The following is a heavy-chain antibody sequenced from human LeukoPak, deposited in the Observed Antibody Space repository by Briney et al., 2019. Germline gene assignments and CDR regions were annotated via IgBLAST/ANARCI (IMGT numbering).Heavy chain of an antibody. CDR3: VRHTSSWFDY. D-gene: IGHD6-13*01. Sequence: SVKVSCKASGGTFSSYAISWVRQAPGQGLEWMGRIIPILGIANYAQKFQGRVTITADKSTSTAYMELSSLRSEDTAVYYCVRHTSSWFDYWGQGTLVTVSS. V-gene: IGHV1-69*04. CDR2: IIPILGIA. J-gene: IGHJ4*02. CDR1: GGTFSSYA.